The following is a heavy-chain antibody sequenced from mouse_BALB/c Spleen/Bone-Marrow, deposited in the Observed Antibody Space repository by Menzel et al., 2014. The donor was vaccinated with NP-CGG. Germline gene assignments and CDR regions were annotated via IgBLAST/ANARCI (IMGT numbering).Heavy chain of an antibody. Sequence: EVKLMESGGGLVKPGGSLKLSCAASGFTFSSYGMSWVRQTPEKRLEWVATISGGGSYTYYPDSVKGRFTISRDNAKNSLYLQMSSLRSEDTALYYCARGHYRYDAYAMDYWGQGTSVTVSS. CDR2: ISGGGSYT. V-gene: IGHV5-9-2*01. CDR1: GFTFSSYG. D-gene: IGHD2-14*01. J-gene: IGHJ4*01. CDR3: ARGHYRYDAYAMDY.